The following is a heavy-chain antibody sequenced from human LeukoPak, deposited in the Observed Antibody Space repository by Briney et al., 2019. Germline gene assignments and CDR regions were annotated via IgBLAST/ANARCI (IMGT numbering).Heavy chain of an antibody. D-gene: IGHD3-22*01. CDR1: GFTFSSYG. Sequence: PGGSLRLSCAASGFTFSSYGMHWVRQAPGKGLEWVAFIRYDGSNKYYADSVKGRFTISRDNSKNTLYLQMNSLRAEDTAVYYCARSYYHDSSGYPPDAFDIWGQGTMVTVSS. CDR3: ARSYYHDSSGYPPDAFDI. CDR2: IRYDGSNK. J-gene: IGHJ3*02. V-gene: IGHV3-30*02.